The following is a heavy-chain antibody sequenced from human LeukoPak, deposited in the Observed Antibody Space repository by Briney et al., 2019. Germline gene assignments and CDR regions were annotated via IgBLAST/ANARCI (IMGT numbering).Heavy chain of an antibody. CDR2: IYYSGST. CDR1: GGSISSSSYY. J-gene: IGHJ3*02. Sequence: SETLSLTCTVSGGSISSSSYYWGWIRQPPGKGLEWIGSIYYSGSTYYNPSLKSRVTISVDTSKNQFSLKLSSVSAADTAVYYCVRPNTADDAFDIWGQGTMVTVSS. D-gene: IGHD4-17*01. V-gene: IGHV4-39*01. CDR3: VRPNTADDAFDI.